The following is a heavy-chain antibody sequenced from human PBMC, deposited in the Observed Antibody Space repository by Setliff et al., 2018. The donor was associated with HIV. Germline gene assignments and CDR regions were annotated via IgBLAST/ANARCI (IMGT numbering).Heavy chain of an antibody. CDR3: IIDQTLGFGDLPLYFDY. V-gene: IGHV3-15*01. CDR1: GFIFTNAW. D-gene: IGHD3-10*01. CDR2: IKSKSDGGTT. Sequence: GGSLRLSCETSGFIFTNAWMSWVRQSPRKGLEWLARIKSKSDGGTTSYAAPVKDRFTISRDDSKNTLYLQMNSLKNEDTAVYYCIIDQTLGFGDLPLYFDYWGQGTLVTVSS. J-gene: IGHJ4*02.